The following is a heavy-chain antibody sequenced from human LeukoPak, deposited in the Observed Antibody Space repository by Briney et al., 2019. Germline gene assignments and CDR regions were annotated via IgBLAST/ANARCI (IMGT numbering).Heavy chain of an antibody. D-gene: IGHD2/OR15-2a*01. CDR3: ARGNYYYYYMDV. V-gene: IGHV4-59*01. CDR2: IYYSGST. CDR1: GGSISSYY. J-gene: IGHJ6*03. Sequence: SETLSLTCTVSGGSISSYYWSWIRQPPGKGLEWIGYIYYSGSTNYNPSLKSRVTISVDTSKNQFSLKLSSVTAADTAVYYCARGNYYYYYMDVWGKGTTVTISS.